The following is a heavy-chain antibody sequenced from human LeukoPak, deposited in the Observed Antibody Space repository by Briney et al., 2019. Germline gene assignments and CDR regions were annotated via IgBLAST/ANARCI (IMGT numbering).Heavy chain of an antibody. Sequence: RPSETLSLTCTVSGVSINTQYWAWVRQPPGGGLEWIGFIYTSVTTIYNPSLKRRVTMSLDTSKSQFSLKLSSVSAADTAVYFCARHYQYDSLDVWGQGTMVTVSS. J-gene: IGHJ3*01. CDR1: GVSINTQY. D-gene: IGHD3-9*01. V-gene: IGHV4-4*09. CDR2: IYTSVTT. CDR3: ARHYQYDSLDV.